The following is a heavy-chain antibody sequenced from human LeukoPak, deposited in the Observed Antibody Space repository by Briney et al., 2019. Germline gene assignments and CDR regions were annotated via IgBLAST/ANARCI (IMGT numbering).Heavy chain of an antibody. CDR1: GFTVSSNY. D-gene: IGHD6-13*01. J-gene: IGHJ4*02. CDR2: IYSGGST. V-gene: IGHV3-53*01. CDR3: ARARIAAAGYYFDY. Sequence: PEGSLRLSCAASGFTVSSNYMSWVRQAPGKGLEWVSVIYSGGSTYYADSVKGRFTISRDNSKNTLYLQMNSLRAEDTAVYYCARARIAAAGYYFDYWGQGTLVTVSS.